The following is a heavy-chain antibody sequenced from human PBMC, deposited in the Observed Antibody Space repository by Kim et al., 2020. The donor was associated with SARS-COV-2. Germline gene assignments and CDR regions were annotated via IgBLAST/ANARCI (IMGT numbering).Heavy chain of an antibody. D-gene: IGHD2-2*02. J-gene: IGHJ6*02. CDR2: INHSGGT. CDR3: ARGRAGVVPAPVLGLGPWFDFYAMDV. Sequence: SETLSLTCAVYGGSFSDYTWSWIRQPPGKGLEWIGEINHSGGTNLSPSLKSRITISVDTSKSQFSLRLKSMTATDTAIYYCARGRAGVVPAPVLGLGPWFDFYAMDVWCRGTPVAVSS. CDR1: GGSFSDYT. V-gene: IGHV4-34*01.